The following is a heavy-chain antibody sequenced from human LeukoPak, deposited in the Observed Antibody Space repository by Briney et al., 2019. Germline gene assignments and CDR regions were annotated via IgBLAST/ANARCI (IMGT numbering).Heavy chain of an antibody. V-gene: IGHV4-30-4*01. Sequence: SQTLSLTCTVSGGSISSGDYYWSWIRQPPGKGLEWIGYIYYSGSTYYNPSLKSRVTISVDTSKNQFSLKPSSVTAADTAVYYCARDRIAVARISGGLDYWGQGTLVTVSS. CDR2: IYYSGST. D-gene: IGHD6-19*01. J-gene: IGHJ4*02. CDR3: ARDRIAVARISGGLDY. CDR1: GGSISSGDYY.